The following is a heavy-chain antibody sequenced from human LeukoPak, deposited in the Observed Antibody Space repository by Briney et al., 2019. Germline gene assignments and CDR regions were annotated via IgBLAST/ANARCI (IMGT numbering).Heavy chain of an antibody. J-gene: IGHJ6*03. D-gene: IGHD4-11*01. CDR3: ARSPDYSDYYYSYYMDV. V-gene: IGHV4-39*07. Sequence: SETLSLTCTVSGGSISSGSYYWSWIRQPAGKGLEWIGSIYYSGTTYYNPSLKSRLTISVDTSKNHFSLKLTSVTAADTAVYFCARSPDYSDYYYSYYMDVWGKGTTVTVSS. CDR2: IYYSGTT. CDR1: GGSISSGSYY.